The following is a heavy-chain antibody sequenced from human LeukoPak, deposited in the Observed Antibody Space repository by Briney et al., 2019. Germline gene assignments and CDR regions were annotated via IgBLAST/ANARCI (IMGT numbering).Heavy chain of an antibody. Sequence: LPGGSLRLSRAASGFTFSSYAMSWVRQAPGKGLEWVSGISGSGGSTYYADSVKGRFTISRDNSKNTLSLQMNSLRGEDTAVYYCAKAGGVPGKHHFDYWGPGTLVTVSS. D-gene: IGHD1-26*01. V-gene: IGHV3-23*01. J-gene: IGHJ4*02. CDR3: AKAGGVPGKHHFDY. CDR1: GFTFSSYA. CDR2: ISGSGGST.